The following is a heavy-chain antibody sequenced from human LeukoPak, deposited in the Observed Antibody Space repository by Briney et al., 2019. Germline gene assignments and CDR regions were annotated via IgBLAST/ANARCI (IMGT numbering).Heavy chain of an antibody. CDR1: DGSSSGYF. J-gene: IGHJ4*02. V-gene: IGHV4-34*01. Sequence: SETLSLTCAVFDGSSSGYFWTWFRLSPGRGLEWLGEINQSGTTNYNPSLKNRLTISVDRSKNQFSLRLSSVTAADTAIYYCARTLDYWGQGTLVTVSS. CDR2: INQSGTT. CDR3: ARTLDY.